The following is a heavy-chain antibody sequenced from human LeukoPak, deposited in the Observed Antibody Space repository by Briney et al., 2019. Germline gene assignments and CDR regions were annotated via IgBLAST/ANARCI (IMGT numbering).Heavy chain of an antibody. CDR1: GFTFSSYG. CDR3: ARVAEAAAFDF. D-gene: IGHD6-13*01. J-gene: IGHJ4*02. V-gene: IGHV3-21*01. Sequence: GGSLRLSCAASGFTFSSYGMNWVRQAPGKGLEWVSSISSGSTYIYYADSMKGRFTISRDNAKNSLSLQMNSLRAEDTAVYYCARVAEAAAFDFWGQGTLVTVSS. CDR2: ISSGSTYI.